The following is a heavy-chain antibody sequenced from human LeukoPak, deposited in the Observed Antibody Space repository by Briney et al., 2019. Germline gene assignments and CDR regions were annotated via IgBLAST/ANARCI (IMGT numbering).Heavy chain of an antibody. CDR2: ISSNGGST. CDR1: GFTFSSYA. V-gene: IGHV3-64D*06. J-gene: IGHJ4*02. Sequence: GGSLRLSCSASGFTFSSYAMHWVRQAPGEGLEYVSAISSNGGSTYYADSVKGRFTISRDNSKNTLYLQMSSLRAEDTAVYYCVKATYCSGGSCYSYYFDYWGQGTLVTVSS. CDR3: VKATYCSGGSCYSYYFDY. D-gene: IGHD2-15*01.